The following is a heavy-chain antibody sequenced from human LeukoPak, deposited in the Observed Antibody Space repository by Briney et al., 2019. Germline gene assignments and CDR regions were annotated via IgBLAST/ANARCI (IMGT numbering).Heavy chain of an antibody. CDR3: ARVRYDILTGYFNWLDP. V-gene: IGHV4-34*01. CDR1: GGSFSGHY. J-gene: IGHJ5*02. CDR2: INHSGST. Sequence: TSETLSLTCAVYGGSFSGHYWSWIRQPPGKGLEWIGEINHSGSTNYNPSLKSRVTISVDTSKNQFSLKLSSVTAADTAVYYCARVRYDILTGYFNWLDPWGQGTLVTVSS. D-gene: IGHD3-9*01.